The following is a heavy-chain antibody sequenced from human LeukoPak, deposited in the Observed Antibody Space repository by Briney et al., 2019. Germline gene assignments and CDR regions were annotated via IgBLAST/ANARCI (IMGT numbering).Heavy chain of an antibody. CDR3: TRDRGLAARPVAFDV. CDR2: ICDSGTT. V-gene: IGHV4-59*01. J-gene: IGHJ3*01. D-gene: IGHD6-6*01. Sequence: SETLSLTCTVSGGSISSYYWSWIRQPAGKGLEWIGNICDSGTTNYNPSLKSRATISVDTSKIQFSLNLNSVTDADTAVYYCTRDRGLAARPVAFDVWGQGTLVSVSS. CDR1: GGSISSYY.